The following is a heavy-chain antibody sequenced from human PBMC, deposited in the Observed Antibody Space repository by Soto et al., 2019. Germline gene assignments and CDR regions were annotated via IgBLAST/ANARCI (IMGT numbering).Heavy chain of an antibody. Sequence: GASVKVSCKASGYTFTSYAMHCVRQAPGQRLEWMGWINAGNGNTKYSQKFQGRVTITRDTSASTAYMELSSLRSEDTAVYYCARDYDILTGYYRTNAFDIWXQGTMVTVSS. D-gene: IGHD3-9*01. J-gene: IGHJ3*02. CDR3: ARDYDILTGYYRTNAFDI. CDR2: INAGNGNT. V-gene: IGHV1-3*01. CDR1: GYTFTSYA.